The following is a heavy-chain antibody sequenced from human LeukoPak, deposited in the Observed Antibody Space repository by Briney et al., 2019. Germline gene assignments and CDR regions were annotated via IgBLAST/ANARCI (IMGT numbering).Heavy chain of an antibody. CDR1: GFTSSSYW. Sequence: GALRLSCEGSGFTSSSYWMHWVRPAPGQGLVWVSRLNSDGSSTNYADSVKGRFTISRDNAKNTLYLQMNSLRADDTAVYYCTYGSGSSTGWYFDYWGQGTLVTVSS. J-gene: IGHJ4*02. D-gene: IGHD3-10*01. CDR3: TYGSGSSTGWYFDY. V-gene: IGHV3-74*01. CDR2: LNSDGSST.